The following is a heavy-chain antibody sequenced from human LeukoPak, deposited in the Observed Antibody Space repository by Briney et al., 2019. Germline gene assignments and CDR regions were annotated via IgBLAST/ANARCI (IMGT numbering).Heavy chain of an antibody. Sequence: GSVKVSCKASGYTFTIYGISWVRQAPGQGLEWMGWISAYNGNTNYAQKLQGRVTMTTDTSSTTAYMELRSLRSDDTAVYYCARGFYYYGSGSYHFDYWGQGTLVTVSS. CDR3: ARGFYYYGSGSYHFDY. D-gene: IGHD3-10*01. J-gene: IGHJ4*02. V-gene: IGHV1-18*01. CDR2: ISAYNGNT. CDR1: GYTFTIYG.